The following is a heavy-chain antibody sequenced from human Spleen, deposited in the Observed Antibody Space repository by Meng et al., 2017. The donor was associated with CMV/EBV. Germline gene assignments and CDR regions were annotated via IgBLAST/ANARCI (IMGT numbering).Heavy chain of an antibody. Sequence: ASVKVSCKASGYTFTSYYMHWVRQAPGQGLEWMGIINPSGGSTSYAQKFQGRVTMTRDTSTSTVYMELSSLRSEDTAVYYCARLPRVVNNYYYYTMDVWGQGTTVTVSS. D-gene: IGHD3-22*01. CDR1: GYTFTSYY. CDR3: ARLPRVVNNYYYYTMDV. CDR2: INPSGGST. V-gene: IGHV1-46*01. J-gene: IGHJ6*02.